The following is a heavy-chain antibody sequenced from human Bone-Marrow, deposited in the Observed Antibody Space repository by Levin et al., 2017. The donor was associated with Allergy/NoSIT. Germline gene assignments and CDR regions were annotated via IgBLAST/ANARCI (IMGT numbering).Heavy chain of an antibody. Sequence: GGSLRLSCAASGFTFSSYAMSWVRQAPGKGLEWVSAISGSGGSTYYADSVKGRFTISRDNSKNTLYLQMNSLRAEDTAVYYCAKDHLRDYYYGMDVWGQGTTVTVSS. CDR1: GFTFSSYA. CDR2: ISGSGGST. V-gene: IGHV3-23*01. D-gene: IGHD4-17*01. CDR3: AKDHLRDYYYGMDV. J-gene: IGHJ6*02.